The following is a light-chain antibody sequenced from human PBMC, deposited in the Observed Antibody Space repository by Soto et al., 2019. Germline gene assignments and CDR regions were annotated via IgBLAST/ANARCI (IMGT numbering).Light chain of an antibody. Sequence: DIVMPQSPDSLALSLRDRSTINCKSCQSGLYSSNNKNYLAWYQQKPGQPPKLLIYWASTRESGVPDRFSGSGSGTDFTLTISSLQAEDVAVYYCQQYYDTPFTFGPGTKVDI. CDR2: WAS. V-gene: IGKV4-1*01. CDR3: QQYYDTPFT. J-gene: IGKJ3*01. CDR1: QSGLYSSNNKNY.